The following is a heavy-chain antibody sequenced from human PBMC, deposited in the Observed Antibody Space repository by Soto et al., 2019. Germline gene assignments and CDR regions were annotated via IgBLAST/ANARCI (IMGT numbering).Heavy chain of an antibody. V-gene: IGHV1-2*02. J-gene: IGHJ6*02. CDR2: INPNSGGT. CDR1: GYTFTGYY. D-gene: IGHD3-3*01. CDR3: ARGDFWSGYYFLYGMDV. Sequence: QVQLVQSGAEVKKPGASVKVSCKASGYTFTGYYMHWVRQAPGQGLEWMGLINPNSGGTNYAQKFQGRVTMTRDTSISTDDMELSRRRSDDTAVYYCARGDFWSGYYFLYGMDVWGQGTTVTVSS.